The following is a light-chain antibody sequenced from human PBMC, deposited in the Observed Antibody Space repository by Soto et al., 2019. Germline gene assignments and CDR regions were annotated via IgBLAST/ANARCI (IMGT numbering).Light chain of an antibody. CDR3: QQYNNWPRT. CDR1: QSVSSN. CDR2: GAS. J-gene: IGKJ1*01. V-gene: IGKV3-15*01. Sequence: EIVLTQSPGTLSLSPGERATLSSRASQSVSSNYLAWYQHKPGQAPRLLIYGASTRATGIPARFSGSGSGTEFTLTISSLQSEDFAVYYCQQYNNWPRTFGQGTKVDIK.